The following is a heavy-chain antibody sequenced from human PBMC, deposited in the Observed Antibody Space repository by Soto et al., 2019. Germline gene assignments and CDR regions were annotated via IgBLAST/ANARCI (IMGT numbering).Heavy chain of an antibody. Sequence: ASVKVSCKASGYTFTSYGMNWVRQAPGRGLEWMGWINPGNGNTKYSQKFQGRVIIERDTSASTAYMELSSLRSEDTAVYYCARDHISDYYDSSGYHGAVDYWGQGTLVTVS. CDR3: ARDHISDYYDSSGYHGAVDY. J-gene: IGHJ4*02. CDR1: GYTFTSYG. V-gene: IGHV1-3*01. D-gene: IGHD3-22*01. CDR2: INPGNGNT.